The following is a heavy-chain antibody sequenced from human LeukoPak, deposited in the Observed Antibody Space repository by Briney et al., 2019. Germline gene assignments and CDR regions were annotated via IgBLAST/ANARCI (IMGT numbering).Heavy chain of an antibody. CDR2: IYYSGST. CDR1: GGSISSGDYY. J-gene: IGHJ2*01. CDR3: ARGRVIAKPFRYFDL. D-gene: IGHD2-21*01. Sequence: SQTLSLTCTVSGGSISSGDYYWSWIRQPPGKGLEWIGYIYYSGSTYYNPSLKSRVTISVDTSKNQFSLKLSSVTAADTAVYYCARGRVIAKPFRYFDLWGRGTLVTVSS. V-gene: IGHV4-30-4*08.